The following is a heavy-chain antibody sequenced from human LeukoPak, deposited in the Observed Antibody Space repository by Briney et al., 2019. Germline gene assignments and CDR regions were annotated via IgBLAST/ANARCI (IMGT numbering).Heavy chain of an antibody. J-gene: IGHJ3*02. Sequence: GGSLRLSCAASGFTFSSYSMNWVRQAPGKGLEWVAFIRYDGSNKYYADSVKGRFTISRDNSKNTLYLQMNSLRAEDTAVYYCAKDLVGATGDDAFDIWGQGTMVTVSS. V-gene: IGHV3-30*02. D-gene: IGHD1-26*01. CDR3: AKDLVGATGDDAFDI. CDR2: IRYDGSNK. CDR1: GFTFSSYS.